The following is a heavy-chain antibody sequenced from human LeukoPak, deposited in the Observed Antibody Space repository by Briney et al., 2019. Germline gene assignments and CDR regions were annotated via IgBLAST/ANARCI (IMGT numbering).Heavy chain of an antibody. J-gene: IGHJ6*02. CDR2: INPSGGST. V-gene: IGHV1-46*01. CDR3: ARDLLPSWYYDSSGYPGIMDV. D-gene: IGHD3-22*01. Sequence: ASVKVSCKASGYTFTGYYMHWVRQAPGQGLEWMGIINPSGGSTSYAQKFQGRVTMTRDTSTSTVYMELSSLRSEDTAVYYCARDLLPSWYYDSSGYPGIMDVWGQGTTVTVSS. CDR1: GYTFTGYY.